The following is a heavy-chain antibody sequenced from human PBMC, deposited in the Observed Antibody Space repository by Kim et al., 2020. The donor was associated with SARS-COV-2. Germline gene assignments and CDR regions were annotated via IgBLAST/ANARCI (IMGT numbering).Heavy chain of an antibody. CDR1: GGSIRSDNNY. CDR2: IYYTGDT. J-gene: IGHJ4*02. Sequence: SETLSLTCIVSGGSIRSDNNYWGWIRQPPGKGREWIASIYYTGDTFYNPALKSRLTISRDTSKNHFSLKLTSVTAADTALYYCAHYKSGDDYALGYWGPGTLVTV. D-gene: IGHD3-16*01. V-gene: IGHV4-39*02. CDR3: AHYKSGDDYALGY.